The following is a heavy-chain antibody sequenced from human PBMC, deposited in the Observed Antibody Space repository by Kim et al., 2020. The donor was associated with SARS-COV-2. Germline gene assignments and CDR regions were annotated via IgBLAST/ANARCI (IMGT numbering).Heavy chain of an antibody. V-gene: IGHV4-59*01. D-gene: IGHD3-10*01. J-gene: IGHJ6*02. CDR1: GGSISSYY. CDR2: IYYSGST. Sequence: SETLSLTCTVSGGSISSYYWSWIRQPPGKGLEWIGYIYYSGSTNYNPSLKSRVTISVDTSKNQFSLKLSSVTAADTAVYYCARSGEMTGHYGMDVWGQGTTVTVSS. CDR3: ARSGEMTGHYGMDV.